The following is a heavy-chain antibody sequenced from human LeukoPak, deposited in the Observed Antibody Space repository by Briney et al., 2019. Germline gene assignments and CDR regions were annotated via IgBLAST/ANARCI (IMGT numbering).Heavy chain of an antibody. CDR2: INHSGST. J-gene: IGHJ6*03. D-gene: IGHD3-10*01. Sequence: SETLSLTCTVSGGSISSYYWSWIRQPPGKGLEWIGEINHSGSTNYNPSLKSRVTISVDTSKNQFSLKLSSVTAADTAVYYCARGRKTMVRGVISSSSLYYYSYYMDVWGKGTTVTVSS. V-gene: IGHV4-34*01. CDR3: ARGRKTMVRGVISSSSLYYYSYYMDV. CDR1: GGSISSYY.